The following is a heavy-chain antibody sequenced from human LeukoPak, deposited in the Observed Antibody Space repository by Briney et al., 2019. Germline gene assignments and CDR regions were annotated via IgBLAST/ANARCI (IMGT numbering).Heavy chain of an antibody. CDR3: ARVDDYYYYMDV. Sequence: GGSLRLSRAASGFTFSSYAMSWVRQAPGKGLEWVSAISSSSSTIYYADSVKGRFTISRDNAKNSLYLQMNSLRAEDTAVYYCARVDDYYYYMDVWGKGTTVTVSS. V-gene: IGHV3-48*01. CDR1: GFTFSSYA. CDR2: ISSSSSTI. J-gene: IGHJ6*03. D-gene: IGHD5-12*01.